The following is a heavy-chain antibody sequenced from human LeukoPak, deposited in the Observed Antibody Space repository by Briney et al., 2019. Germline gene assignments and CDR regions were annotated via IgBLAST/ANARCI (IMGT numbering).Heavy chain of an antibody. V-gene: IGHV4-34*01. D-gene: IGHD3-22*01. CDR3: ARDGYYYDSSGYYP. CDR2: INHSGST. J-gene: IGHJ5*02. CDR1: GGSFSGYY. Sequence: PSETLSLTCAVYGGSFSGYYWSWIRQPPGKGLEWIGEINHSGSTNYDPSLKSRVTISVDTSKNQFSLKLSSVTAADTAVYYCARDGYYYDSSGYYPWGQGTLVTVSS.